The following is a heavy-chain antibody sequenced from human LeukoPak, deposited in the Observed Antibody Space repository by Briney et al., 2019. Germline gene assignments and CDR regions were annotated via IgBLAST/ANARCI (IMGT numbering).Heavy chain of an antibody. CDR3: ARPPGIAAAWFDP. J-gene: IGHJ5*02. CDR2: ISYSGTT. V-gene: IGHV4-34*01. CDR1: GGSFSGYY. Sequence: SETLSLTCAVYGGSFSGYYWSWIRQPPGKGLEWIGSISYSGTTYYNPSLKSRVTIFVDTSKNHFSLKLSSVTAADTAVYYCARPPGIAAAWFDPWGQGTLVSVSS. D-gene: IGHD6-13*01.